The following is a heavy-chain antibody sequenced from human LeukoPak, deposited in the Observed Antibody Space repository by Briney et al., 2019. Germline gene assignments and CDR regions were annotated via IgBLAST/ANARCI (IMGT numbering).Heavy chain of an antibody. CDR2: INWNSGSI. CDR3: AKGVLWFGELGIYMDV. J-gene: IGHJ6*03. V-gene: IGHV3-9*01. D-gene: IGHD3-10*01. CDR1: GFTFDDYA. Sequence: PGGSLRLSCAASGFTFDDYAMHWVRQAPGKGLEWVSSINWNSGSIGYADSVKGRFTISRDNAKNSLYLQMNSLRAEDTALYYCAKGVLWFGELGIYMDVWGKGTTVTISS.